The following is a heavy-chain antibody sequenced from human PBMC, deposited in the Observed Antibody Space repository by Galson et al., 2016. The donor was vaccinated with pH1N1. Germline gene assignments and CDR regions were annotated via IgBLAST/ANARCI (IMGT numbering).Heavy chain of an antibody. CDR3: PSYKDGYNSPFDY. D-gene: IGHD5-24*01. CDR2: IIPIIGIA. V-gene: IGHV1-69*04. Sequence: SVKVSCKASGGTFSSYAISWVRQAPGQGLEWMGRIIPIIGIANYAQNFQGRVTITADESTSTAYMELSSLRSEDTAVYYCPSYKDGYNSPFDYWGQGTLVTVSS. J-gene: IGHJ4*02. CDR1: GGTFSSYA.